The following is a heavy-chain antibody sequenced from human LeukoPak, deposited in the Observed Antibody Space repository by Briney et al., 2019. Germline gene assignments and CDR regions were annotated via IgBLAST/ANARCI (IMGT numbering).Heavy chain of an antibody. J-gene: IGHJ5*02. CDR2: IYHSGST. D-gene: IGHD3-22*01. CDR1: GYSISSGYY. V-gene: IGHV4-38-2*02. CDR3: ARDETYYYDSSGYLQHSNWFDP. Sequence: PSETLSLTCTVSGYSISSGYYRGWIRQPPGKGLEWIGSIYHSGSTYYNPSLKSRVTMSVDTSKNQFSLKLSSVTAADTAVYYCARDETYYYDSSGYLQHSNWFDPWGQGTLVTVSS.